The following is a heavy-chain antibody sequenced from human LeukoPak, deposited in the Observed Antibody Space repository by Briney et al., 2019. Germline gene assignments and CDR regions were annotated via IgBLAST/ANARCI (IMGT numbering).Heavy chain of an antibody. CDR1: GFTFSSYE. J-gene: IGHJ4*02. CDR2: ISSSGSTR. Sequence: PGGSLRLSCAASGFTFSSYEMNWVGQAPGKGLEWVSYISSSGSTRYYADSVKGRFTISRDNAKNSLYLQMNSLRAEDTAVYYRASREMATIVDYWGQGTLVTVSS. D-gene: IGHD5-24*01. CDR3: ASREMATIVDY. V-gene: IGHV3-48*03.